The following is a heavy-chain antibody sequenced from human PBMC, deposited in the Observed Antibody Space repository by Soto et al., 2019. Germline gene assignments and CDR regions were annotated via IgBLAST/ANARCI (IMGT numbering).Heavy chain of an antibody. CDR2: IIPILGIA. D-gene: IGHD3-22*01. CDR1: GGTFSSYT. J-gene: IGHJ4*02. V-gene: IGHV1-69*02. Sequence: QVQLVQSGAEVKKPGSSVKVSCKASGGTFSSYTISWVRQAPGQGLEWMGRIIPILGIANYAQKFQGRVTITADKSTSTAYMELSSLRSEDTAVYYCARPNSSGYLPFDYWGQGTLVTVSS. CDR3: ARPNSSGYLPFDY.